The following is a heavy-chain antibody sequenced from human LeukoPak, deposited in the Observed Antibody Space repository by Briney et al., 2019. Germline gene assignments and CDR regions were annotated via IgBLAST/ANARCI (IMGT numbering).Heavy chain of an antibody. CDR2: ISSSSSYI. V-gene: IGHV3-21*01. CDR3: ARDRGYSYGPFDY. J-gene: IGHJ4*02. D-gene: IGHD5-18*01. Sequence: GGSLRLSCAASGFTFNTYSMNWVRQAPGKGLEWVSSISSSSSYIYYADSVKGRFTISRDNAKNSLYLQMNGLRAEDTAVYYCARDRGYSYGPFDYWGQGTLVTVSS. CDR1: GFTFNTYS.